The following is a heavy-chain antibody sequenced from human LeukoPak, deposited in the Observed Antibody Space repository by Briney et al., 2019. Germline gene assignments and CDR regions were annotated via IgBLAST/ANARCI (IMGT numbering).Heavy chain of an antibody. Sequence: SETLSLTCTVSGGSLSSYYWSWIRQPPGKGLEWIGYIYYSGSTNYNPSLKSRVTISVDTSKNQFSLKLSSVTAADTAVYYCARHARIGGYYWGDYFDYWGQGTLVTVSS. D-gene: IGHD3-22*01. CDR2: IYYSGST. J-gene: IGHJ4*02. CDR1: GGSLSSYY. V-gene: IGHV4-59*08. CDR3: ARHARIGGYYWGDYFDY.